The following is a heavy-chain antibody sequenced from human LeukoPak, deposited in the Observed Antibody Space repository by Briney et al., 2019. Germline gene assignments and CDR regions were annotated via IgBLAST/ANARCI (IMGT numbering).Heavy chain of an antibody. CDR2: ISSSNSVV. D-gene: IGHD3-3*01. V-gene: IGHV3-21*05. Sequence: PGGSLRLSCAASGFIFSAYSMDWVRQAPGKGLEWVSYISSSNSVVYYADSVKGRFTISRDNSQSTLSLQMNSLRAEDTAIYYCAIEGFLLDFDFWGQGTLVTVSS. J-gene: IGHJ4*02. CDR1: GFIFSAYS. CDR3: AIEGFLLDFDF.